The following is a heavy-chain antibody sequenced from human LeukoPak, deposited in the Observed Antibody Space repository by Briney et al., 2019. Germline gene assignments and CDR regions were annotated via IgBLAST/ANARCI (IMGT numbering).Heavy chain of an antibody. D-gene: IGHD6-13*01. CDR1: GFTFSSYA. Sequence: GRSLRLSCAASGFTFSSYAMHWVRQAPGKGLEWVATISYDVNNKYYADSVKGRFTISRDNSKNTLYLQMNSLRGEDTAVYYCARLGYSSSWYHDYWGQGTLVTVSS. J-gene: IGHJ4*02. CDR3: ARLGYSSSWYHDY. V-gene: IGHV3-30*04. CDR2: ISYDVNNK.